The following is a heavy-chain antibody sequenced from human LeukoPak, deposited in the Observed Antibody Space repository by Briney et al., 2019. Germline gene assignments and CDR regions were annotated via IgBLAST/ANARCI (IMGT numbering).Heavy chain of an antibody. CDR1: GYTFTSYG. CDR3: ARVYCSGGSCLDAFDI. Sequence: ASVKVSFKASGYTFTSYGISWVRQAPGQGREWMGWSSAYSGHTYYARKLQGRVTMTTHTSTSTAYMELRSLRSDDTAVYYCARVYCSGGSCLDAFDIWGQGTMVTVSS. J-gene: IGHJ3*02. CDR2: SSAYSGHT. V-gene: IGHV1-18*01. D-gene: IGHD2-15*01.